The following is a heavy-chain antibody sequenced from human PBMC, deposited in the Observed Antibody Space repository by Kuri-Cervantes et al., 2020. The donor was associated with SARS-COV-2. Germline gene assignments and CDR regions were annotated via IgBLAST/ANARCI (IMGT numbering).Heavy chain of an antibody. CDR2: INPNSGGT. Sequence: ASVKVSCKASGYTFTGYYMHWVRQAPGQGLEWMGWINPNSGGTNYAQKFQGRVTMTRDTSISTAYMELSRLRSDDKAVYYCARDLAWGGYYMDVWGKGTTVTSP. D-gene: IGHD7-27*01. CDR1: GYTFTGYY. V-gene: IGHV1-2*02. J-gene: IGHJ6*03. CDR3: ARDLAWGGYYMDV.